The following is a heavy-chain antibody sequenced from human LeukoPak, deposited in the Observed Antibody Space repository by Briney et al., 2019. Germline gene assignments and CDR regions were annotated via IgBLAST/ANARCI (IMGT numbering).Heavy chain of an antibody. CDR3: ARLDVDTAMVDLDY. Sequence: SVKVSCKASGGTFSSYAISWVRQAPGQGLEWMGGIIPIFGTADYAQKFQGRVTITADESTSTAYMELSSLRSEDTAVYYCARLDVDTAMVDLDYWGQGTLVTVSS. V-gene: IGHV1-69*13. CDR2: IIPIFGTA. J-gene: IGHJ4*02. CDR1: GGTFSSYA. D-gene: IGHD5-18*01.